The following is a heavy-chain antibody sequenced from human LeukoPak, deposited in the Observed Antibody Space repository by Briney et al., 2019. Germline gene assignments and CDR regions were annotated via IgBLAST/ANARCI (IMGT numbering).Heavy chain of an antibody. V-gene: IGHV3-48*03. J-gene: IGHJ4*02. D-gene: IGHD2-2*02. CDR2: ISSSGSTI. Sequence: SGGSLRLSCAASGFIFSSYEMNWVRQAPGKGLEWVSYISSSGSTIYYADSVKGRFTISRDNSKNTLYLQMNSLRAEDTAVYYCAKDRQKNQYCSSTSCYTLDYWGQGTLVTVSS. CDR1: GFIFSSYE. CDR3: AKDRQKNQYCSSTSCYTLDY.